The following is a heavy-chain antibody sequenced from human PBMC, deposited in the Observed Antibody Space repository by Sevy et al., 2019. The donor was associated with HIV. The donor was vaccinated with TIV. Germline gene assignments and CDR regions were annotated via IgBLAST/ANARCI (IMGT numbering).Heavy chain of an antibody. J-gene: IGHJ2*01. V-gene: IGHV3-49*04. CDR1: GFTLGDYA. CDR2: MRSKAFAGTT. CDR3: ARDMSYYDSIGNDDWYFDL. Sequence: GGSLRLSCTTSGFTLGDYAMSWVRQAPGKGLEWVGFMRSKAFAGTTEYAASVKGRFTISTDDSKASAHLQMNSLRTEDTAVYYCARDMSYYDSIGNDDWYFDLWGRGTLVTVSS. D-gene: IGHD3-22*01.